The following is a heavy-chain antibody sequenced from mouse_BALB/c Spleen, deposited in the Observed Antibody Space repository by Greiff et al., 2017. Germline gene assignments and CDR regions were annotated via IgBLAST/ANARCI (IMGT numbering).Heavy chain of an antibody. V-gene: IGHV5-17*02. CDR2: ISSGSSTI. CDR1: GFTFSSFG. CDR3: AREYGYDVRYFDV. D-gene: IGHD2-2*01. J-gene: IGHJ1*01. Sequence: DVMLVESGGGLVQPGGSRKLSCAASGFTFSSFGMHWVRQAPEKGLEWVAYISSGSSTIYYADTVKGRFTISRDNPKNTLFLQMTSLRSEDTAMYYCAREYGYDVRYFDVWGAGTTVTVSS.